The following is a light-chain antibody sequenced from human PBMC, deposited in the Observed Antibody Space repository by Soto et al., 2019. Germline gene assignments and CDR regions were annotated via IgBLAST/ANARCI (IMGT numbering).Light chain of an antibody. Sequence: DIQMTQSPSSLSASVGDRVTITCRASQNIGTFLNWYQQKPGKAPKLLIYGASNVSTGVPSTFSGSGSGTDFTLTISRLQPGDFATYYCQQCFSSPVLTFGGGTKVEIK. CDR1: QNIGTF. V-gene: IGKV1-39*01. CDR2: GAS. J-gene: IGKJ4*01. CDR3: QQCFSSPVLT.